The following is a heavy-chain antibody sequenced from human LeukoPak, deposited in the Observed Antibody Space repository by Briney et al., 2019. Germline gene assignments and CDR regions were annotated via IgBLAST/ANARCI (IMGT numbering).Heavy chain of an antibody. Sequence: GGYLRLSCVASGFTFSNAWMTWVRQAPGKGLEWVGRIKSKADGGTADHAAPVKGRFNISRDDSKNTLYLQMNSLKTEDTAVYFCTRNYYDRTGSLFYWGQGTLATVSS. J-gene: IGHJ4*02. CDR3: TRNYYDRTGSLFY. V-gene: IGHV3-15*01. CDR1: GFTFSNAW. CDR2: IKSKADGGTA. D-gene: IGHD3-22*01.